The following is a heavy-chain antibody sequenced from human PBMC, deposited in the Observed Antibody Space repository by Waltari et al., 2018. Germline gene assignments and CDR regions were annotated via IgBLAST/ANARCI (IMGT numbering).Heavy chain of an antibody. J-gene: IGHJ4*02. CDR3: ARLCLGCPFDY. Sequence: QLQLQESGRGLLKPSETLSLTCTVSGGSISSSPYYWGWIRQPPGKGLEWIGSISYSGSTYYTPSFKSRITISVDTSKNQFSLKLSSVLAADTAVYYCARLCLGCPFDYWGQGTLVTVSS. D-gene: IGHD6-19*01. CDR1: GGSISSSPYY. CDR2: ISYSGST. V-gene: IGHV4-39*01.